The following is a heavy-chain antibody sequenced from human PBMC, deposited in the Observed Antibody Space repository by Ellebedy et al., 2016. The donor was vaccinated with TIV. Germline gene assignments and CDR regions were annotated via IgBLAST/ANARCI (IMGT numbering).Heavy chain of an antibody. V-gene: IGHV4-59*01. CDR1: GGSISSYY. J-gene: IGHJ6*02. Sequence: SETLSLTCAVSGGSISSYYWSWIRQPPGKGLEWIGYIYYSGSTNYNPSLKSRVTISVDTSKNQFSLKLSPVTAADTAVYYCARGWRVATMGGYYYYYYGMDVWGQGTTVTVSS. D-gene: IGHD5-12*01. CDR3: ARGWRVATMGGYYYYYYGMDV. CDR2: IYYSGST.